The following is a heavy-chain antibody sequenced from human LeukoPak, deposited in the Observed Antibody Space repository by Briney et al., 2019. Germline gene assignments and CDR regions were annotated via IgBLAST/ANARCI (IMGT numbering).Heavy chain of an antibody. CDR2: ISSSSSTI. CDR1: GFTFSSYS. CDR3: ARDPLGIVGATPGY. J-gene: IGHJ4*02. V-gene: IGHV3-48*01. Sequence: GGSLRLSRAASGFTFSSYSMNWVRQAPGKGLEWLSYISSSSSTISYADSVRGRFTISRDNAKNSLYLQMNSLRAEDTAVYYCARDPLGIVGATPGYWGQGTLVTVSS. D-gene: IGHD1-26*01.